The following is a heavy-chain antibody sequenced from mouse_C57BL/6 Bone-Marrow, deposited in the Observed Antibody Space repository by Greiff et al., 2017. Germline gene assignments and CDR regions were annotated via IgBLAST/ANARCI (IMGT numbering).Heavy chain of an antibody. V-gene: IGHV1-85*01. CDR3: ARWTTTVVAHFDV. CDR1: GYTFTSYD. J-gene: IGHJ1*03. CDR2: IYPRDGST. D-gene: IGHD1-1*01. Sequence: VQLQQSGPELVKPGASVKLSCKASGYTFTSYDINWAKQRPGQGLEWIGWIYPRDGSTKYNEEFKGKATLTVDTSSSTAYMELHSLTSEDSAVYFCARWTTTVVAHFDVWGTGTTVTVSS.